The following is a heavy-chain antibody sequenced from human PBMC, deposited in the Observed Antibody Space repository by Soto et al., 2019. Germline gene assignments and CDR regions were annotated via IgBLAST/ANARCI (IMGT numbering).Heavy chain of an antibody. CDR3: TRQSSSTGY. CDR2: IRSKANSYAT. J-gene: IGHJ4*02. Sequence: GGSLRLSCAASGFTFSGSAMHWVRQASGKGLEWVGRIRSKANSYATAYAASVKGRFTISRDDSKNTAYLQMNSLKTEDTSVYYCTRQSSSTGYWGQGTLVTVSS. V-gene: IGHV3-73*01. CDR1: GFTFSGSA. D-gene: IGHD2-2*01.